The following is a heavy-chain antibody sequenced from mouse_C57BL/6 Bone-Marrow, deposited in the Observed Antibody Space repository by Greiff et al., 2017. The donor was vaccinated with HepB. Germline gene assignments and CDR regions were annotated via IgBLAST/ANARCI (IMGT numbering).Heavy chain of an antibody. CDR1: GFTFSSYA. D-gene: IGHD2-4*01. Sequence: EVQRVESGGGLVKPGGSLKLSCAASGFTFSSYAMSWVRQTPEKRLEWVATISDGGSYTYYPDNVKGRFTISRDNAKNNLYLQMSHLKSEDTAMYYCARDPINDYGGGYYYAMDYWGQGTSVTVSS. CDR3: ARDPINDYGGGYYYAMDY. V-gene: IGHV5-4*01. J-gene: IGHJ4*01. CDR2: ISDGGSYT.